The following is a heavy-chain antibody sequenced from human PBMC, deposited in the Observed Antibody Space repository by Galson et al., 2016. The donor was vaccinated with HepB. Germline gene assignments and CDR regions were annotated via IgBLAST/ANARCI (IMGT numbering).Heavy chain of an antibody. CDR3: TRDLATVADTWFDP. J-gene: IGHJ5*02. CDR2: INGDGRIT. Sequence: SLRLSCAASGFNFITTWMHWVRQSPGKGLVWVSRINGDGRITNYADSVRGRLTISRDNAKNTVSLQMNSLRAEDTAMYFCTRDLATVADTWFDPWGQGTLVTVSS. V-gene: IGHV3-74*01. D-gene: IGHD6-19*01. CDR1: GFNFITTW.